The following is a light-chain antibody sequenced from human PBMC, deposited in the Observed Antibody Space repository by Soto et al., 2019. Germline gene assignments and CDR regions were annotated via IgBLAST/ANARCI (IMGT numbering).Light chain of an antibody. CDR2: GTS. J-gene: IGKJ5*01. V-gene: IGKV3-20*01. CDR1: QTVNSSS. CDR3: QQFGSSLIT. Sequence: EIVLTQSPGTLSLSPGERATLSCRASQTVNSSSLAWYQQKTGQAPRLLLYGTSSRATGIPDRVSGSGSGTDFTLTISRLEPEDFAVYYCQQFGSSLITFGQGTRLEIK.